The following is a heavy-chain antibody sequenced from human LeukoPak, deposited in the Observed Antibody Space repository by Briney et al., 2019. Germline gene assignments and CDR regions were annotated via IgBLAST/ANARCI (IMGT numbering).Heavy chain of an antibody. CDR2: ISSSGNSR. CDR3: AKDLLGQWPTVFDY. D-gene: IGHD6-19*01. J-gene: IGHJ4*02. V-gene: IGHV3-48*04. CDR1: GFILSNYR. Sequence: GGSLRLSCAASGFILSNYRMNWVRQAPGKGLEWVSYISSSGNSREYADSVKGRFTISRDNARDSLHLQMNSLRAEDTAVYYCAKDLLGQWPTVFDYWGQGTLVTVSS.